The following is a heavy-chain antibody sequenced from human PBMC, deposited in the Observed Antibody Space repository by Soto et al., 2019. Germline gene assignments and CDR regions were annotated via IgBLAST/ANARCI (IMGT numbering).Heavy chain of an antibody. CDR1: DGSSGGYD. D-gene: IGHD6-13*01. CDR2: IYYSGST. Sequence: SETLCLTSTVADGSSGGYDWSWIRQQPGKGLEWIGYIYYSGSTNYNPSLKSRVTISVDTSKNQFSLKLSSVTAADTAVYYCAREQQTSDSSSWYSFDYWGQGTLVTVSS. CDR3: AREQQTSDSSSWYSFDY. J-gene: IGHJ4*02. V-gene: IGHV4-59*01.